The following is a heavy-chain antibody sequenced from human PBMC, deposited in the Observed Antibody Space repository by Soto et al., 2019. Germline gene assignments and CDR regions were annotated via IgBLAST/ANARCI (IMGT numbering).Heavy chain of an antibody. Sequence: ASVKVSCKSSGYSFSNFDINWVRQATGQGLEWMGWMNPNSGNTGYAQEFMGRVTMTGDTSISTAYMELNALKSDDTAVYYCARAHGSGDVDFWGQGIQVTAPQ. V-gene: IGHV1-8*01. D-gene: IGHD4-17*01. J-gene: IGHJ4*02. CDR1: GYSFSNFD. CDR2: MNPNSGNT. CDR3: ARAHGSGDVDF.